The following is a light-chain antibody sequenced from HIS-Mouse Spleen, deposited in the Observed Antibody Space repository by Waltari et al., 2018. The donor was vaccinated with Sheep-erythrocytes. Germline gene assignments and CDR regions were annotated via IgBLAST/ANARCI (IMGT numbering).Light chain of an antibody. Sequence: QSALTQPPSASGSPGQSVTISCTGTSSDVGGYNYVSWYQQHPGKAPNPMIYEVSKRPPGVPDRFSGSKSGKTASLTVSGLQAEDEADYYCSSYAGSNNWVFGGGTKLTVL. CDR3: SSYAGSNNWV. CDR1: SSDVGGYNY. J-gene: IGLJ3*02. CDR2: EVS. V-gene: IGLV2-8*01.